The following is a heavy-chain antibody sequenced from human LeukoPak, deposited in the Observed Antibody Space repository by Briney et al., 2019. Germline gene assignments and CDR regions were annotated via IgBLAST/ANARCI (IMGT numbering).Heavy chain of an antibody. J-gene: IGHJ4*02. CDR3: ARDLMGIAYRGAFYY. CDR1: GFTFSSYW. Sequence: GGSLRLSCAASGFTFSSYWFHWVRQAPAKGLEWVSSISTSSSYIYYADSVKGRFTISRDNAKNSLYLQMNSLRAEDTAVYYCARDLMGIAYRGAFYYWGQGTLVTVSS. V-gene: IGHV3-21*04. D-gene: IGHD6-13*01. CDR2: ISTSSSYI.